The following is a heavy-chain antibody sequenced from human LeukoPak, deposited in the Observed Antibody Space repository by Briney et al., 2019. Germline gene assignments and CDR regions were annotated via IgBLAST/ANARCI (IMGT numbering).Heavy chain of an antibody. CDR2: ISSSSSYI. CDR1: GFTFSSYS. CDR3: ARDSRQLVQSFSWFDP. J-gene: IGHJ5*02. D-gene: IGHD6-13*01. V-gene: IGHV3-21*01. Sequence: GGSLRLSCAASGFTFSSYSMNWVRQAPGKGLEWVSSISSSSSYIYYADSVKGRFTISRDNAKNSLYLQMNSLRAEDTAVYYCARDSRQLVQSFSWFDPWGQGTLVTVSS.